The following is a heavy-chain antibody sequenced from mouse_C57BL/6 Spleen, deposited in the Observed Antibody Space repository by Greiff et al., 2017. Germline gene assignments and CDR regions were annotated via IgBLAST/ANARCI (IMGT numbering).Heavy chain of an antibody. V-gene: IGHV1-42*01. Sequence: VQLKQPGAELVKPGASVKISCKASGYSFTGYYMNWVKQSPEKSLEWIGEINPSTGGTTYNQKFKAKATLTVDKSSSTAYMQLKSLTSEDSAVYYCARRITTVVAPYFDYWGQGTTLTVSS. CDR3: ARRITTVVAPYFDY. D-gene: IGHD1-1*01. J-gene: IGHJ2*01. CDR2: INPSTGGT. CDR1: GYSFTGYY.